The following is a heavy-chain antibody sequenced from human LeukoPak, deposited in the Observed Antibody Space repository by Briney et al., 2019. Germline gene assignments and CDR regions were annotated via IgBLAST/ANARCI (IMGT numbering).Heavy chain of an antibody. CDR1: GGSISSYY. J-gene: IGHJ4*02. V-gene: IGHV4-59*01. CDR3: ARENRVVRGDLDY. D-gene: IGHD3-10*01. Sequence: PSETLSLTCTVSGGSISSYYWSWIRQPPGKGLEWIGYIYYSGSTNYNPSLKSRVTISVDTSKNQFSLKLSSVTAADTAVYYCARENRVVRGDLDYWGQGTLVTVSS. CDR2: IYYSGST.